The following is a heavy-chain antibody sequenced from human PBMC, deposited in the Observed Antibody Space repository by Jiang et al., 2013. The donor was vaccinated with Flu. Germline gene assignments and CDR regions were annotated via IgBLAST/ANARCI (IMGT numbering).Heavy chain of an antibody. CDR2: INHSGRI. CDR3: ARRGIYYYDSSAYSLDS. V-gene: IGHV4-34*01. D-gene: IGHD3-22*01. J-gene: IGHJ5*01. Sequence: INHSGRINYNPSLNSRVTISVDTSKDQFSLKLSSVTAADTAMYYCARRGIYYYDSSAYSLDSWGQGTLVTVSS.